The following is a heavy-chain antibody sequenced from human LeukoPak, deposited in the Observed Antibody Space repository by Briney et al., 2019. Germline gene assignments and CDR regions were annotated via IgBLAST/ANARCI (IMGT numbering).Heavy chain of an antibody. V-gene: IGHV3-15*01. D-gene: IGHD3-22*01. Sequence: GGSLRLSCAASGFTFSNAWMSWVRQAPGKGLEWVGRIKSKTDGGTTGYAAPVKGRFTISRDDSKNTLYLQMNSLKTEDTAVHYCTTLSYYDSSGPLGFDYWGQGTLVTVSS. J-gene: IGHJ4*02. CDR3: TTLSYYDSSGPLGFDY. CDR1: GFTFSNAW. CDR2: IKSKTDGGTT.